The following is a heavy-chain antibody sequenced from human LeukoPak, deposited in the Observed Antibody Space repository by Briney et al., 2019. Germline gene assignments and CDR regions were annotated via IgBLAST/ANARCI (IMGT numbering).Heavy chain of an antibody. CDR2: ISGSGGST. V-gene: IGHV3-23*01. CDR3: ASRVTSGWYSDY. J-gene: IGHJ4*02. CDR1: GFTFSSYA. Sequence: VGSLRLSCAASGFTFSSYAMSWVRQAPGKGLEWVSAISGSGGSTYYADSVKGRFTISRDNSKNTLYLQMNSLRAEDTAVYYCASRVTSGWYSDYWGQGTLVTVSS. D-gene: IGHD6-19*01.